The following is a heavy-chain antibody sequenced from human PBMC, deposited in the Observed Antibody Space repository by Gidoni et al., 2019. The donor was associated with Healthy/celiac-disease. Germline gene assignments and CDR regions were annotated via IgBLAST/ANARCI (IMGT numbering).Heavy chain of an antibody. D-gene: IGHD3-3*01. CDR2: ISSSSSYI. J-gene: IGHJ6*02. V-gene: IGHV3-21*01. CDR3: AREHDFWSGYYYDYYGMDV. Sequence: EVQLVESGGGLVKPGGSLRPSCAASGFTFSSYSMNWVRQAPGKGLEWVSSISSSSSYIYYADSVKGRFTISRDNAKNSLYLQMNSLRAEDTAVYYCAREHDFWSGYYYDYYGMDVWGQGTTVTVSS. CDR1: GFTFSSYS.